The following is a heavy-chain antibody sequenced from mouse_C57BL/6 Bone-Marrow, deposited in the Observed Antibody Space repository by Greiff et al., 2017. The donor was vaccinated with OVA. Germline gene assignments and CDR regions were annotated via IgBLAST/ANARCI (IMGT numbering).Heavy chain of an antibody. CDR1: GYTFTNYW. V-gene: IGHV1-63*01. J-gene: IGHJ2*01. D-gene: IGHD2-5*01. CDR2: IYPGGGYT. Sequence: VQLQQSGAELVRPGTPVKMSCKASGYTFTNYWIGWAKQRPGHGLEWIGDIYPGGGYTNYNEKFKGKATLTADKSSSTAYMQFSSLTSEDSAIYYCARLDYSNLYYFDYWGQGTTLTVSS. CDR3: ARLDYSNLYYFDY.